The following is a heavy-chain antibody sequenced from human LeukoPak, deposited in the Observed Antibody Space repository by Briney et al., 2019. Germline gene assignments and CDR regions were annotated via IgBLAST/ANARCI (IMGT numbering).Heavy chain of an antibody. CDR1: GFSFTTYA. CDR2: IWSDGNNK. CDR3: ARDVLQDAFDI. Sequence: GGSLRLSCAASGFSFTTYAMHWVRQAPGKGLEWVAVIWSDGNNKYYADTVKGRFAISRDNAKNSLYLQTNSLRAEDTAVYYCARDVLQDAFDIWGQGTMVTVSS. J-gene: IGHJ3*02. D-gene: IGHD2-8*01. V-gene: IGHV3-33*01.